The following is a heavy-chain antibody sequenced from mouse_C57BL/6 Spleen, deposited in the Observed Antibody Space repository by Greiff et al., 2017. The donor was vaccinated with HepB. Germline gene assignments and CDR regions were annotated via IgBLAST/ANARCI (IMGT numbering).Heavy chain of an antibody. Sequence: EVKLVESGGGLVKPGGSLKLSCAASGFTFSDYGMHWVRQAPEKGLEWVAYISSGSSTIYYADTVTGRFTISRDNAKNTLFLQMTSLRSTDTAMYYGESKDYDYGYLDYGGQGTTLTVSS. CDR3: ESKDYDYGYLDY. CDR2: ISSGSSTI. V-gene: IGHV5-17*01. D-gene: IGHD2-4*01. J-gene: IGHJ2*01. CDR1: GFTFSDYG.